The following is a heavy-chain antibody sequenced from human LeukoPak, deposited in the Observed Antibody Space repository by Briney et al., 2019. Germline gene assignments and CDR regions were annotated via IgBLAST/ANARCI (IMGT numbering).Heavy chain of an antibody. CDR3: ARHLTASNFPFDY. CDR1: GGSISSYY. D-gene: IGHD2-21*02. V-gene: IGHV4-59*08. CDR2: IYYSGST. Sequence: SETLSLTCIVSGGSISSYYWSWIRQPPGKGLEWIGYIYYSGSTSYNPSLKSRVTISVDTSKNQFSLKLNSVTAADTAVYYCARHLTASNFPFDYWGQGTLATVSS. J-gene: IGHJ4*02.